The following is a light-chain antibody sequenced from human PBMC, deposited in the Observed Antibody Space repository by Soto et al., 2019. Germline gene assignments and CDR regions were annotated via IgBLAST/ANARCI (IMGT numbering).Light chain of an antibody. J-gene: IGLJ1*01. Sequence: QSVLTQPPSASGSPGQSVTVSCTGTNSDVGGYNFVSWYQHHPGKAPKLMIYEVNKRPSGVPYRFSGSKSGNTASLTISGLQTDDEADYFCSSYAGSIYVFGSGTKLTVL. CDR3: SSYAGSIYV. CDR2: EVN. V-gene: IGLV2-8*01. CDR1: NSDVGGYNF.